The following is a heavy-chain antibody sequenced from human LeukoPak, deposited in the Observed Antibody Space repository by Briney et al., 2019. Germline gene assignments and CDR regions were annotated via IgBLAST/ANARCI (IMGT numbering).Heavy chain of an antibody. Sequence: GGSLRLSCAASGFTFSSYGMHWVRQAPGKGLEWVAVISYDGSNKYYADSVKGRFTISRDSSKNILYLQMNSLRAEDTAVYYCAKDRCSNGIGCYYYYMDVWGKGTTVTISS. J-gene: IGHJ6*03. D-gene: IGHD2-8*01. CDR1: GFTFSSYG. CDR2: ISYDGSNK. V-gene: IGHV3-30*18. CDR3: AKDRCSNGIGCYYYYMDV.